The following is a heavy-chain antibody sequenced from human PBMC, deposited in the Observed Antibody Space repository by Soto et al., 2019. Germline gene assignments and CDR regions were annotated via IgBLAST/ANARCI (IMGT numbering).Heavy chain of an antibody. V-gene: IGHV4-31*03. Sequence: SETLSLTCTVSGGSISSGGHYWSWIRQHPGKGLEWIGYIYYSGSTYYNPSLKSRVTISVDTSKNQFSLKLSSVTAADTAVYYCARSLATEYSSLIDYWGQGTLVTVSS. CDR1: GGSISSGGHY. CDR2: IYYSGST. J-gene: IGHJ4*02. CDR3: ARSLATEYSSLIDY. D-gene: IGHD6-6*01.